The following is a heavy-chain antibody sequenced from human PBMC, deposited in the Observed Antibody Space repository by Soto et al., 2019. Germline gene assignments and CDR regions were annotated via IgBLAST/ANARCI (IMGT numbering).Heavy chain of an antibody. J-gene: IGHJ6*02. Sequence: QVQLVESGGGVVQPGRSLRLSCAASGFTFSSYGMHWVRQAPGKGLEWVAVISYDGSNKYYEDSVKGRLTISRDNSKNSLYLEMNSLRAEDTAVYYCAKDLWAASGYRYCYYFGIRHYYYGMDVWGQGTTVTVSS. CDR3: AKDLWAASGYRYCYYFGIRHYYYGMDV. CDR2: ISYDGSNK. D-gene: IGHD5-18*01. CDR1: GFTFSSYG. V-gene: IGHV3-30*18.